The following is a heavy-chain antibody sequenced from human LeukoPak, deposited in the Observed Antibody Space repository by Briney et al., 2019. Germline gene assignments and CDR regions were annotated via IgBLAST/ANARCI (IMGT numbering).Heavy chain of an antibody. Sequence: PSETLSLTCTVSGGSISSTSYYWSWIRQPAGKGLEWIGRIYNSGSTNYKPSLKSRVTISVDTSKNQFSLKLRSVTAADTAVYYCARGLLNLVRGATEFDYWGQGTLVTVSS. CDR3: ARGLLNLVRGATEFDY. CDR1: GGSISSTSYY. J-gene: IGHJ4*02. CDR2: IYNSGST. V-gene: IGHV4-61*02. D-gene: IGHD3-10*01.